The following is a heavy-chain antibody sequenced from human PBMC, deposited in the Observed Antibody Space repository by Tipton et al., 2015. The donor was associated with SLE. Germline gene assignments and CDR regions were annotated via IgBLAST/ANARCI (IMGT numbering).Heavy chain of an antibody. J-gene: IGHJ6*02. V-gene: IGHV3-53*01. Sequence: SLRLSCVASGFTFSAYAMTWVRQAPGKGLEWVSVIYSGGSTSYADFVRGRFTISRDSLKNTVYLQMNSLRVEDTAMYYCARDIHPYGMDVWGQGTMVTVSS. CDR3: ARDIHPYGMDV. CDR1: GFTFSAYA. D-gene: IGHD2-21*01. CDR2: IYSGGST.